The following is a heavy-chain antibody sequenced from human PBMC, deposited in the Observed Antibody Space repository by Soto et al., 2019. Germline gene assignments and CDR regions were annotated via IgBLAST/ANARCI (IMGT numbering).Heavy chain of an antibody. CDR2: IIPILGIA. D-gene: IGHD3-22*01. V-gene: IGHV1-69*02. CDR1: GGTFSSYT. CDR3: AKRSPDDNSAYGLDY. J-gene: IGHJ4*02. Sequence: ASVKVSCKASGGTFSSYTISWVRQAPGQGLEWMGRIIPILGIANYAQKFQGRVTITADKSTSTAYMELSSLRSEDTAVYYCAKRSPDDNSAYGLDYWGQGTLVTVSS.